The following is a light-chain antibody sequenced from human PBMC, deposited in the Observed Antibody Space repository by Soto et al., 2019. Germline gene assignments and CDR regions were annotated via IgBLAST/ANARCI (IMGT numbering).Light chain of an antibody. CDR2: SAS. J-gene: IGKJ5*01. V-gene: IGKV1-39*01. CDR1: QSITKY. Sequence: DIQMTQAPSSLSAFVGDRVTITCRSSQSITKYLNWYQQKPGKAPKLLIHSASTLQSGVPSRFSGRGSGTNFTLTISSLQPDDVATYFCQQIFKIPFSFGQGTRLEIE. CDR3: QQIFKIPFS.